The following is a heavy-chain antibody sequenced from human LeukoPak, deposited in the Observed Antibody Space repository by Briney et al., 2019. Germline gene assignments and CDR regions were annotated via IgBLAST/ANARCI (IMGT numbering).Heavy chain of an antibody. CDR3: AKVRDPNTWSLDY. CDR1: GFNFNAAW. Sequence: PGGSLRLSCAASGFNFNAAWMTWVRQAPGKGLEWVGRIKSRGGGGTTDFAAPVKGRFTISRDDSRSMLYLQMNSLRTEDTAVYYCAKVRDPNTWSLDYWGQGALVIVSS. J-gene: IGHJ4*02. V-gene: IGHV3-15*01. D-gene: IGHD3-9*01. CDR2: IKSRGGGGTT.